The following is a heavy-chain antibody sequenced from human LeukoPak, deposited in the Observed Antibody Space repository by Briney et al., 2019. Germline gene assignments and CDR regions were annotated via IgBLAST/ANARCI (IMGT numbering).Heavy chain of an antibody. CDR1: GFIFSTYG. Sequence: GGSLRLSCAASGFIFSTYGMHWVRQAPGKGLEWVAVISYDGSNKYYADSVKGRFTISRDNSKNTLYLQMYSLRAEDTAVYYCARDGGAAGLWFFDLWGRGTLVTVSS. CDR2: ISYDGSNK. CDR3: ARDGGAAGLWFFDL. J-gene: IGHJ2*01. V-gene: IGHV3-30*03. D-gene: IGHD3-16*01.